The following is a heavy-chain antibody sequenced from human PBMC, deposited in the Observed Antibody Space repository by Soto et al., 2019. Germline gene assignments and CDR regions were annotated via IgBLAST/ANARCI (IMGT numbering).Heavy chain of an antibody. D-gene: IGHD3-3*01. J-gene: IGHJ6*02. CDR1: GFTFSNYG. CDR2: ISDDGINK. Sequence: GGTLRLSCAAPGFTFSNYGMHWVRQAPGKGLEWVAFISDDGINKYYADSMKGRFTMSRDNSKSTLYLQMNSLRVEDTAVYYCTKRRNVLRFMEWSSGMEVWGQGTMLTVYS. V-gene: IGHV3-30*18. CDR3: TKRRNVLRFMEWSSGMEV.